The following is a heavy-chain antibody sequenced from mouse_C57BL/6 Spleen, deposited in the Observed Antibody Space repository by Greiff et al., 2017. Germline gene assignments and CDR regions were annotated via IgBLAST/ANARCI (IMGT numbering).Heavy chain of an antibody. CDR1: GYTFTSYW. J-gene: IGHJ3*01. CDR3: TKPGDYDYGAAGFAY. Sequence: VQLQQPGAELVKPGASVKLSCKASGYTFTSYWMHWVKQRPGRGLEWIGRIGPNSGGTKYNEKFKGKATLTVDTPSSTAYMQLSSLTSEDSAVDYGTKPGDYDYGAAGFAYWGQGTLVTVSA. V-gene: IGHV1-72*01. CDR2: IGPNSGGT. D-gene: IGHD2-4*01.